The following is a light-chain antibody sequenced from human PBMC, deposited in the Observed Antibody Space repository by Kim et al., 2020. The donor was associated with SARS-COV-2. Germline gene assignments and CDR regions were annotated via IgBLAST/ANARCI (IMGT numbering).Light chain of an antibody. CDR2: DAS. Sequence: LAPAERATRPCRSSQSVSGYLAWYQHKPGQAPSLLIYDASNRATGIPARFSGSGSGTDFTLTISSLEPEDFAVYYCQHRSNWPPSTFGQGTKLEIK. V-gene: IGKV3-11*01. CDR3: QHRSNWPPST. J-gene: IGKJ2*01. CDR1: QSVSGY.